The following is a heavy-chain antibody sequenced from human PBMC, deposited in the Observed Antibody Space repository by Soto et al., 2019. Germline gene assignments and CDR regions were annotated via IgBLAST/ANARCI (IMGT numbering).Heavy chain of an antibody. CDR2: ISGSDSII. V-gene: IGHV3-11*01. CDR1: RFTFSDYY. J-gene: IGHJ4*02. Sequence: GGSLRLSCAASRFTFSDYYMSWIRQAPGKGLEWISSISGSDSIIYYTDSVKGRFTISRDNAKNSLFLQMNSLRAEDTAVYYCARGAIYLDYWGRGTLVTVSS. CDR3: ARGAIYLDY. D-gene: IGHD2-2*01.